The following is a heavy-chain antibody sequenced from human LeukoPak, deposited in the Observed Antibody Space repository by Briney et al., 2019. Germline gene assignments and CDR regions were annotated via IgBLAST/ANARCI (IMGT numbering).Heavy chain of an antibody. CDR1: GFTFSSYW. CDR2: IKQDGSEK. D-gene: IGHD3-10*01. V-gene: IGHV3-7*04. CDR3: ARGEVLLWFGESDGMDV. Sequence: GGSLRLSCAASGFTFSSYWMSWVRQAPGKGLEWVANIKQDGSEKYYVDSVKGRFTISRDNAKNSLYLQMNSLRAEDTAVYYCARGEVLLWFGESDGMDVWGQGTTVTVSS. J-gene: IGHJ6*02.